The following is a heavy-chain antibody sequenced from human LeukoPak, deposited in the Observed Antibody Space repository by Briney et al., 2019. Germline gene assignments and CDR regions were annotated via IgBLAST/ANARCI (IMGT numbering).Heavy chain of an antibody. Sequence: SETLSLTCTVSGVSVSSGDYYWSWIRQPPGKGLEWIGYIYYSGNTNYNPSLKSRVTISVDTSKNQFSLKLSSVTAADTAVFYCAREHRESYSFYYYYGMDVWGQGTTVTVPS. CDR2: IYYSGNT. CDR3: AREHRESYSFYYYYGMDV. CDR1: GVSVSSGDYY. D-gene: IGHD3-16*01. J-gene: IGHJ6*02. V-gene: IGHV4-61*08.